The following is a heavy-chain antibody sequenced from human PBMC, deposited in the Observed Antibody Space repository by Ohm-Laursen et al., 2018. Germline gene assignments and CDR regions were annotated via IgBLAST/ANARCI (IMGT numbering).Heavy chain of an antibody. J-gene: IGHJ6*02. CDR1: GASISNYY. CDR2: VYPSGTT. D-gene: IGHD1-1*01. CDR3: ARDAPEARNEMDV. Sequence: SDTLSLTCTVSGASISNYYWSWIRQPAGKGLEWIGRVYPSGTTYYNPSLKSRLTMSVDTSKNQFSMKLNSVTAADTALYYCARDAPEARNEMDVWGQGTPVTVSS. V-gene: IGHV4-4*07.